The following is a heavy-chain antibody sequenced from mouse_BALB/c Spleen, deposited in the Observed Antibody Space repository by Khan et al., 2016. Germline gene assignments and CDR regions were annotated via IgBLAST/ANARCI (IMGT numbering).Heavy chain of an antibody. CDR1: GFDFSRYW. V-gene: IGHV4-1*02. CDR2: INPDSSTI. J-gene: IGHJ2*01. CDR3: ARLHSNGYSNY. D-gene: IGHD1-2*01. Sequence: EVKLLESGGGLVQPGGSLKLSCAASGFDFSRYWMSWVRQAPGKGLEWIGEINPDSSTINYTPSLKDKFIISRDNAKNTLYLQMSKVSSEDTALYYCARLHSNGYSNYWGHGTTLTVSS.